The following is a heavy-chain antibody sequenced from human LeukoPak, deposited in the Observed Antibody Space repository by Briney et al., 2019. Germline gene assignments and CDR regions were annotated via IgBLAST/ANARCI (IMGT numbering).Heavy chain of an antibody. D-gene: IGHD6-13*01. V-gene: IGHV4-59*08. CDR3: ARHIAAAGTGFDY. J-gene: IGHJ4*02. Sequence: MTSETLSLTCTVSGGSISSYYWSWIRQPPGKGLEWIGYIYYSGSTNYNPSLKSRVTISVDTSKNQFSLKLSSVTAADTAVYYCARHIAAAGTGFDYWGQGTLVTVSS. CDR2: IYYSGST. CDR1: GGSISSYY.